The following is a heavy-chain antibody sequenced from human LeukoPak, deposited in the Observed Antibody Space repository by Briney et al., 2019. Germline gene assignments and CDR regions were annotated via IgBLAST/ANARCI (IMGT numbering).Heavy chain of an antibody. Sequence: GGSLRLSCATSGFTFTNYAMSWVRQAPGKGLEWVANIKEDGSDKYYVDSVKGRFTISRDNAKNSLFLQMNSLRAEDTAVYYCARDTGYNTFDYWGQGTLVTVSS. CDR3: ARDTGYNTFDY. J-gene: IGHJ4*02. CDR1: GFTFTNYA. V-gene: IGHV3-7*05. CDR2: IKEDGSDK. D-gene: IGHD5-24*01.